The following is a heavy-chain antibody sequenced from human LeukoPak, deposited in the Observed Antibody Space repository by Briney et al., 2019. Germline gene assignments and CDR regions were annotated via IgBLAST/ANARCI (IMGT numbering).Heavy chain of an antibody. D-gene: IGHD6-19*01. CDR3: ARARWGSSGWYGY. Sequence: ASVKVSCTASGYTFTGYYMHWVRQAPGQGLEWMGWINPNSGGTNYAQKFQGRATMTRDTSISTAYMELSRLRSDDTAVYYCARARWGSSGWYGYWGQGTLVTVSS. V-gene: IGHV1-2*02. J-gene: IGHJ4*02. CDR1: GYTFTGYY. CDR2: INPNSGGT.